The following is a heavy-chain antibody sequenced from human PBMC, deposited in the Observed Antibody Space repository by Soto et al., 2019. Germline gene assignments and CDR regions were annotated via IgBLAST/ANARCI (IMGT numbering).Heavy chain of an antibody. CDR2: IIPIFGTA. CDR1: GGTFSSYA. CDR3: ARARMHYYYDSSGYSYFDY. D-gene: IGHD3-22*01. Sequence: ASVKVSCKASGGTFSSYAISWVRQAPGQGXEWMGGIIPIFGTANYAQKFQGRVTITADESTSTAYMELSSLRSEDTAVYYCARARMHYYYDSSGYSYFDYWGQGTLVTVSS. J-gene: IGHJ4*02. V-gene: IGHV1-69*13.